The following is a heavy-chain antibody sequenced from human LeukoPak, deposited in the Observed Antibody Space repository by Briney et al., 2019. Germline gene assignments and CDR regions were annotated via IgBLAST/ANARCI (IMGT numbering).Heavy chain of an antibody. CDR3: ARDIPAAWLALFGDPTRKEAAFDI. D-gene: IGHD3-10*02. J-gene: IGHJ3*02. Sequence: ASVKVSCKASGYTFTSYGISWVRQAPGQGLEWMGWISAYNGNTNYAQKLQGRVTMTTDTSTSTAYMELRSLRSDDTAVYYCARDIPAAWLALFGDPTRKEAAFDIWGQGTMVTVSS. V-gene: IGHV1-18*01. CDR1: GYTFTSYG. CDR2: ISAYNGNT.